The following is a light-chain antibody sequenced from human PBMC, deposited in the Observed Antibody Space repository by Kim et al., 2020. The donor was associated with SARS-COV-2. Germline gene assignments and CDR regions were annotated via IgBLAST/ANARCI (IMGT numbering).Light chain of an antibody. CDR2: DAS. V-gene: IGKV1-33*01. CDR3: QQHDTLPIT. Sequence: ASVGDSVTITCQASQDISKYLNWYQQKLGRAPKLLIYDASSLETGVPSRFSGSASGTDFTFTISSLQPEDIATYYCQQHDTLPITFGQGTRLEIK. CDR1: QDISKY. J-gene: IGKJ5*01.